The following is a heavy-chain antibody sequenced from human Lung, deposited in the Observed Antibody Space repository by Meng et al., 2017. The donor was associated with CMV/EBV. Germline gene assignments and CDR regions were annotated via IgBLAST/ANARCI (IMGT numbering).Heavy chain of an antibody. J-gene: IGHJ4*02. Sequence: SVXVSCKASGHSFSGYYIHWLRQAPGQGPEWMGWISPNSGDTNYAQKFQGRVTMTRDTSTITVYMELTRLTSDDTAVYYCARAAYTSFVDFWGQGTLVTVSS. V-gene: IGHV1-2*02. CDR1: GHSFSGYY. CDR2: ISPNSGDT. CDR3: ARAAYTSFVDF. D-gene: IGHD2-2*01.